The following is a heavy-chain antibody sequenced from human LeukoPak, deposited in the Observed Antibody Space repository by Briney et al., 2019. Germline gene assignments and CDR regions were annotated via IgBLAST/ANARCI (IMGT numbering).Heavy chain of an antibody. Sequence: PGGSLRLSCAASGFTFSNYWMSWVRQAPGKGLEWVANIKQDGSERSYVGSVTGRFTISRDNAKNSLYMQMNSLRAEDTAVYYRVRQRRYCSGDSCYQRTFDYWGQGTLVTVSS. CDR3: VRQRRYCSGDSCYQRTFDY. V-gene: IGHV3-7*01. CDR1: GFTFSNYW. D-gene: IGHD2-15*01. J-gene: IGHJ4*02. CDR2: IKQDGSER.